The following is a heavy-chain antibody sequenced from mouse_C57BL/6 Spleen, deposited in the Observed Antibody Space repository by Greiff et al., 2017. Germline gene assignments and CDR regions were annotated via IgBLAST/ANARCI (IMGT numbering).Heavy chain of an antibody. CDR3: TRWGMPYWYFDV. CDR2: IDPETGGT. CDR1: GYTFTDYE. Sequence: VQLQQSGAELVRPGASVTLSCKASGYTFTDYEMHWVKQTPVHGLEWIGAIDPETGGTAYNQKFKGKAILTADKSSSTAYMELRSLTSEDSAVYYGTRWGMPYWYFDVWGTGTTVTVSS. J-gene: IGHJ1*03. V-gene: IGHV1-15*01.